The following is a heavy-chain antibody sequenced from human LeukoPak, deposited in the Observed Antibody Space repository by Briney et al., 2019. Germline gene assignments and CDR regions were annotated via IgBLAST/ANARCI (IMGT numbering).Heavy chain of an antibody. CDR1: GFTFSDYY. V-gene: IGHV3-11*01. J-gene: IGHJ4*02. Sequence: PGGSLRLSCAASGFTFSDYYMSWIRQAPGKGLEWASYISSSGSTIYYADSVKGRFTISRDNAKNSLYLQMNSLRAEDTAVYYCARYSEGSGSYYNVHFDYWGQGTLVTVSS. CDR2: ISSSGSTI. D-gene: IGHD3-10*01. CDR3: ARYSEGSGSYYNVHFDY.